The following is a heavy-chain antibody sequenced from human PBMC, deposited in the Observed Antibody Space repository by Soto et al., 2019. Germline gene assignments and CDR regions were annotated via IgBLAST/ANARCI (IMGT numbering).Heavy chain of an antibody. V-gene: IGHV1-69*01. CDR1: GGTFISYA. D-gene: IGHD3-16*02. Sequence: QVQLVQSGAEVKKPGSSVKVSCTASGGTFISYAFSWVRQAPGQGLEWMGGIIPIFGTPNYAQKFQGRVTITPDESTTTADMDLSSLRSEDPAVYYCARSRITFGGVIANYAMDVWGQGTTVTVSS. CDR3: ARSRITFGGVIANYAMDV. J-gene: IGHJ6*02. CDR2: IIPIFGTP.